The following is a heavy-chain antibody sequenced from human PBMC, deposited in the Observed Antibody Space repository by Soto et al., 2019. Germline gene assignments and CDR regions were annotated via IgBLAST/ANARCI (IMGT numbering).Heavy chain of an antibody. Sequence: QVQVLQSGAEVKKPGASVKVSCKASGYSFTTYALHWVRQAPGQRLEWMAWINGGNGNTKYSQKFQDRVTITRDTSASIAYMELSSLRSEYTAVYYCARGKGMEENYYYHGMDVWGQGTTVTVSS. D-gene: IGHD1-1*01. CDR3: ARGKGMEENYYYHGMDV. V-gene: IGHV1-3*01. CDR1: GYSFTTYA. J-gene: IGHJ6*02. CDR2: INGGNGNT.